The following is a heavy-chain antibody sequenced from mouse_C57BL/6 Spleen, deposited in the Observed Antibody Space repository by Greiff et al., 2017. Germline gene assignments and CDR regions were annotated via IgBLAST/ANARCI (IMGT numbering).Heavy chain of an antibody. V-gene: IGHV1-64*01. CDR3: ARSESWDGYFDY. D-gene: IGHD4-1*01. J-gene: IGHJ2*01. CDR1: GYTFTSYW. CDR2: IHPNSGST. Sequence: VQLQQPGAELVKPGASVKLSCKASGYTFTSYWMHWVKQRPGQGLEWIGMIHPNSGSTNYNEKFKSKATLTVDKSSSTAYMQLSSLTSEDSAVYYCARSESWDGYFDYWGQGTTLTVSS.